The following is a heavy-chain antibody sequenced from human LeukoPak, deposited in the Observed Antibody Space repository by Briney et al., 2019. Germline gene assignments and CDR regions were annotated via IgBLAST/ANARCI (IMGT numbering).Heavy chain of an antibody. Sequence: PGRSLRLSCAASGFTFSSCGMHWVRQAPGKGLEWVSAISGSGGSTYYADSVKGRFTISRDNSKNTLYLQMNSLRAEDTAVYYCANGGGAVADYYYYYMDVWGKGTTVTVSS. J-gene: IGHJ6*03. D-gene: IGHD6-19*01. CDR3: ANGGGAVADYYYYYMDV. CDR1: GFTFSSCG. V-gene: IGHV3-23*01. CDR2: ISGSGGST.